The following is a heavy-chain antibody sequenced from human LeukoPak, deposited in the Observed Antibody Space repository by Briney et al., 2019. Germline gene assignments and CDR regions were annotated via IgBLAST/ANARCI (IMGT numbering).Heavy chain of an antibody. CDR1: GHTFTSYG. V-gene: IGHV1-18*01. CDR2: ISAYNGNT. J-gene: IGHJ4*02. CDR3: AREPYYYGSGSYYMIPFDY. Sequence: ASVKVSCKASGHTFTSYGISWVRQAPGQGLEWMGWISAYNGNTNYAQKLQGRVTMTTDTSTSTAYMELRSLRSDDTAVYYCAREPYYYGSGSYYMIPFDYWGQGTLVTVSS. D-gene: IGHD3-10*01.